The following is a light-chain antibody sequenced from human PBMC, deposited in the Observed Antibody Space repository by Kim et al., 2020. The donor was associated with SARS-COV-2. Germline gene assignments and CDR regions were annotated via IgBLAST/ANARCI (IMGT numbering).Light chain of an antibody. Sequence: DIVLTQSPDTLSLSPGERATLSCRASQSVSSRHIAWYQHKPGQAPRLLLYGAFNRATGIPDRFSGSGSGTDFTLTISRLEPEDFAVFYCKKYGNKFGQGTKVDIK. CDR3: KKYGNK. V-gene: IGKV3-20*01. CDR2: GAF. CDR1: QSVSSRH. J-gene: IGKJ1*01.